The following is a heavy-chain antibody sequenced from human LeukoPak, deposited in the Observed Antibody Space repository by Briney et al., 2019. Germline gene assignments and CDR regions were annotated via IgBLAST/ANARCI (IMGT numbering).Heavy chain of an antibody. J-gene: IGHJ5*02. Sequence: SETLSPTCAVYGGSFSGYYWSWTRQPPGKGLEWIGEINHSGSTNYNPSLKSRVTISVDTSKNQFSLKLSSVTAADTAVYYCARGGECTNGVCLNWFDPWGQGTLVTVSS. D-gene: IGHD2-8*01. CDR1: GGSFSGYY. V-gene: IGHV4-34*01. CDR2: INHSGST. CDR3: ARGGECTNGVCLNWFDP.